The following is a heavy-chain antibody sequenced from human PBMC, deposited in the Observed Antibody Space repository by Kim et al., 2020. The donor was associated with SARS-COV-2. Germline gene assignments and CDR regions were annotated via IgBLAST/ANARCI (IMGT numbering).Heavy chain of an antibody. D-gene: IGHD2-15*01. J-gene: IGHJ6*02. Sequence: QGRVTITRDTSASTAYMELSSLRSEDTAVYYCARVAPRIVVVVAGGGMDVWGQGTTVTVSS. CDR3: ARVAPRIVVVVAGGGMDV. V-gene: IGHV1-3*01.